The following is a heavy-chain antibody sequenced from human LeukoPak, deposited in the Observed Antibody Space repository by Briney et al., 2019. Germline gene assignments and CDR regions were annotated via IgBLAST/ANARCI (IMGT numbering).Heavy chain of an antibody. CDR3: ARSPRRAFGGVIVYGMDV. CDR1: GGSISSGDYY. J-gene: IGHJ6*02. Sequence: PSETLSLTCTVSGGSISSGDYYWSWIRQPPGKGLEWIGYIYYGGSTYYNPSLKSRVTISVDTSKNQFSLKLSSVTAADTAVYYCARSPRRAFGGVIVYGMDVWGQGTTVTVSS. V-gene: IGHV4-30-4*01. D-gene: IGHD3-16*02. CDR2: IYYGGST.